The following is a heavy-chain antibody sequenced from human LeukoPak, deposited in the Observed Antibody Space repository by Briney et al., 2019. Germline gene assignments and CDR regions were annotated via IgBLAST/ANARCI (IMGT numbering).Heavy chain of an antibody. CDR3: ARDVTIGAFDI. V-gene: IGHV1-69*13. D-gene: IGHD3-3*01. Sequence: ASVKVSCKASGGTFSSYAISWVRQAPGQGLEWMGVIIPIFGTANYAQKFQGRVTITADESTSTAYMELSSLRAEDTAVYYCARDVTIGAFDIWGQGTMVTVSS. CDR1: GGTFSSYA. CDR2: IIPIFGTA. J-gene: IGHJ3*02.